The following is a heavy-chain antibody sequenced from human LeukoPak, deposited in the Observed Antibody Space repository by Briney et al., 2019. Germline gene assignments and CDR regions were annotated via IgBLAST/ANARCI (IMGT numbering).Heavy chain of an antibody. Sequence: PGGSLILSCAASGTFSEYWMSWVRQAPGKGLEWVANIKEDGSQKYYVDSVKGRFTISRDNAKNSLYLQMNSLRVDDTAVYYCVRDRPPDTTIVRLDSWGQGTLVTVSS. CDR1: GTFSEYW. J-gene: IGHJ4*02. CDR3: VRDRPPDTTIVRLDS. CDR2: IKEDGSQK. D-gene: IGHD5-18*01. V-gene: IGHV3-7*04.